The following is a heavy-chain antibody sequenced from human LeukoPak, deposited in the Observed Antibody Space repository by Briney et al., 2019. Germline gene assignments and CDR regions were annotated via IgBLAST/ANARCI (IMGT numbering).Heavy chain of an antibody. J-gene: IGHJ3*02. CDR1: GFTFSSYS. D-gene: IGHD3-22*01. CDR3: ARDLGTYYDSSGSDAFDI. V-gene: IGHV3-21*01. Sequence: GGSLRLSCAASGFTFSSYSMNWVRQAPGKGLEWVSSISSSSYIYYADSVKGRFTISRDNAKNSLYLQMNSLRAEDTAVYYCARDLGTYYDSSGSDAFDIWGQGTMVTVSS. CDR2: ISSSSYI.